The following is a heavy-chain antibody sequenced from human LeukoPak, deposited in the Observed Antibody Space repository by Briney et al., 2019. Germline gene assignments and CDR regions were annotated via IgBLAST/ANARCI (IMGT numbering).Heavy chain of an antibody. CDR2: IWYDGSNK. Sequence: GRPLRLSCAASGFTFSSYGMHWVRQAPGKGLEWVAVIWYDGSNKYYADSVKGRFIISRDNSKNTLYLQMNNLRAEDTAVYYCARSRLPTVTTTSFDYWGQGTLVTVSS. CDR1: GFTFSSYG. CDR3: ARSRLPTVTTTSFDY. D-gene: IGHD4-17*01. V-gene: IGHV3-33*01. J-gene: IGHJ4*02.